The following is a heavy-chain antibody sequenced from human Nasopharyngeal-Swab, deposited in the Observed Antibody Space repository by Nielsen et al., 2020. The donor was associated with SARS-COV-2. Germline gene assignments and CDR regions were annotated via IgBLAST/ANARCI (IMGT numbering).Heavy chain of an antibody. Sequence: GESLKISCAASGFTFSSYAMHWVRQAPGKGLECVAVISYDGSNKYYADSVKGRLTISRDNSKNTPSLQMNSLRAEDTAVYYCASSPLDSSGYYYGLDYWGQGTLVTVSS. CDR3: ASSPLDSSGYYYGLDY. CDR2: ISYDGSNK. V-gene: IGHV3-30-3*01. J-gene: IGHJ4*02. D-gene: IGHD3-22*01. CDR1: GFTFSSYA.